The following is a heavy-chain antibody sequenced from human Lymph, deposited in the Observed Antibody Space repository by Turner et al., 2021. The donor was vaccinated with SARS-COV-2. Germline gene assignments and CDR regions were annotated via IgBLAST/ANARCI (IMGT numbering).Heavy chain of an antibody. V-gene: IGHV3-30-3*01. CDR1: GFTFSSYA. Sequence: QVQLVESVGGVVQPGRSLRLSCAASGFTFSSYAMPWVRQAPGKGLEWVAVISYDGSNKYYAVSVKGRFTISRDNSKNTLYLQMNSLRAEDTAVYYCAREGELEPSDAFDIWGQGTMVTVSS. J-gene: IGHJ3*02. CDR3: AREGELEPSDAFDI. D-gene: IGHD1-1*01. CDR2: ISYDGSNK.